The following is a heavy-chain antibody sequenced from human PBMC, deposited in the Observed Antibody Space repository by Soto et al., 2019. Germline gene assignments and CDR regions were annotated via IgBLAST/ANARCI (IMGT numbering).Heavy chain of an antibody. V-gene: IGHV4-4*02. D-gene: IGHD5-18*01. CDR1: GGSISSSNW. J-gene: IGHJ4*02. CDR3: ARDQRGYSYGFDY. Sequence: SETLSLTCAVSGGSISSSNWWSWVRQPPGKGLEWIGEIYHSGSTNYNPSLKSRVTISVDKSKDQFSLKLSSVTAADTAVYYCARDQRGYSYGFDYWGQGTLVTVSS. CDR2: IYHSGST.